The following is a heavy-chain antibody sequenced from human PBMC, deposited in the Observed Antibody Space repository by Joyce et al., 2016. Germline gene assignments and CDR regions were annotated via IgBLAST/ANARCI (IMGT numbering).Heavy chain of an antibody. Sequence: QVQLQESGPGLVKPSGTLSLTCTVSGYSISSNYYWGWIRQPPGKGLEWIGSIYHSGSTYYNPSLKSRVTISVDTSKNQFSLKLSSVTAADTAVYYCAREMYYVFWSGWTPDVWGQGTTVTVSS. CDR2: IYHSGST. D-gene: IGHD3-3*01. V-gene: IGHV4-38-2*02. CDR1: GYSISSNYY. CDR3: AREMYYVFWSGWTPDV. J-gene: IGHJ6*02.